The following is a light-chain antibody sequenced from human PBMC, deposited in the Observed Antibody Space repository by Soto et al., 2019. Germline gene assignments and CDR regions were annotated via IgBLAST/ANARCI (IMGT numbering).Light chain of an antibody. CDR1: SSDVGGYNY. J-gene: IGLJ1*01. CDR2: EVT. Sequence: QSALTQPASVSGSPGQSITISCTGTSSDVGGYNYVSWYQQYPGKAPKLMIYEVTHRPSGVSNRFSGSKSGNTASLTISRLQAEDEADYYCTSFATNRFYVFGPGTKVTVL. V-gene: IGLV2-14*01. CDR3: TSFATNRFYV.